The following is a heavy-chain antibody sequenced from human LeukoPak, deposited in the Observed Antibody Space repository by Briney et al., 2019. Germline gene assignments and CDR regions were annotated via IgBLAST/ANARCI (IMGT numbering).Heavy chain of an antibody. V-gene: IGHV4-34*01. Sequence: PSETLSLTCAVYGGSFSGYYWSWIRQPPGKGLEWIGEINHSGSTNYNPSLTSRVTISVDTSKNQFSLKLSSVTAADTAVYYCARGEGYCSGGSCPYYFDYWGQGTLVTVSS. J-gene: IGHJ4*02. CDR2: INHSGST. D-gene: IGHD2-15*01. CDR3: ARGEGYCSGGSCPYYFDY. CDR1: GGSFSGYY.